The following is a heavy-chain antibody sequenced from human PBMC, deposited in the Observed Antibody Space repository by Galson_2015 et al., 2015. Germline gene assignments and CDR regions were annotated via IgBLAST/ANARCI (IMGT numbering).Heavy chain of an antibody. J-gene: IGHJ6*03. CDR2: IIPIFGTV. Sequence: SVKVSCKASGGTLNSHAITWVRQAPGQGLEWMGGIIPIFGTVNYAQKFRGRVTITADEPTSTAYMELSSPRSADTAVYYCARDLGGGLKDFGVVHYYYYYMDVWGKGTAVTVSS. CDR1: GGTLNSHA. D-gene: IGHD3-3*01. V-gene: IGHV1-69*13. CDR3: ARDLGGGLKDFGVVHYYYYYMDV.